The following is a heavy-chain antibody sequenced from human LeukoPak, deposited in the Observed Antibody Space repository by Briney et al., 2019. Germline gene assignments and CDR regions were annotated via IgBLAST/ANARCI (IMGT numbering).Heavy chain of an antibody. CDR2: INHSGST. D-gene: IGHD6-19*01. Sequence: SETLSLTCAVYGGSFSGYYWSWIRQPPGKGLEWIGEINHSGSTNYNPSLKSRVTISVDTSKNQFSLKLSSVTAADTAVYYCARGKPLRRWLVLYYFDYWAREPWSPSPQ. V-gene: IGHV4-34*01. CDR3: ARGKPLRRWLVLYYFDY. CDR1: GGSFSGYY. J-gene: IGHJ4*02.